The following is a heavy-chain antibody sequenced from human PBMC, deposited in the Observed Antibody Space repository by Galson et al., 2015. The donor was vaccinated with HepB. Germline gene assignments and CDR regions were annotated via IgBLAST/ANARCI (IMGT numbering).Heavy chain of an antibody. V-gene: IGHV1-18*01. J-gene: IGHJ5*02. CDR3: ARCDMAGTTDFDP. Sequence: SVKVSCKASGYTFTSYGIVWVRQAPGQGLEWMGWISAYSGHTKCGHQFQGRVTMTTNTSTNTAYLGLRSLRSDDTAVYYCARCDMAGTTDFDPWGQGTLVTVSS. CDR2: ISAYSGHT. D-gene: IGHD1-7*01. CDR1: GYTFTSYG.